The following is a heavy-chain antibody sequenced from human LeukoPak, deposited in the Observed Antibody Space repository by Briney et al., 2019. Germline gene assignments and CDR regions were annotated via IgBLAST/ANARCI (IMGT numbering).Heavy chain of an antibody. CDR2: ITDIGDRA. CDR1: GLSFSSYW. CDR3: TKDQDFRLGSMDH. J-gene: IGHJ4*02. D-gene: IGHD7-27*01. Sequence: GGSLRLSCAASGLSFSSYWMSWFRQAPGKGLEWVSTITDIGDRAFYIDSVRGRFTISRDDSKNTLYLQMNSLRAEDTAVYYCTKDQDFRLGSMDHWGQGTLVTVSS. V-gene: IGHV3-23*01.